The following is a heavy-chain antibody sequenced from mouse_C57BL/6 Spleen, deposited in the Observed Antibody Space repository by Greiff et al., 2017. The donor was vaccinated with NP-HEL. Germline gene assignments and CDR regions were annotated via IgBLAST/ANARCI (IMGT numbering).Heavy chain of an antibody. Sequence: DVMLVESGGGLVKPGGSRKLSCAASGFTFSSYTMSWVRQTPEKRLEWVATISGGGGNTYYPDSVKGRFTISRDNAKNTLYLQMSSLRSEDTALYYCASPLGRGFAYWGQGTLVTVSA. J-gene: IGHJ3*01. CDR3: ASPLGRGFAY. V-gene: IGHV5-9*01. CDR1: GFTFSSYT. CDR2: ISGGGGNT. D-gene: IGHD4-1*01.